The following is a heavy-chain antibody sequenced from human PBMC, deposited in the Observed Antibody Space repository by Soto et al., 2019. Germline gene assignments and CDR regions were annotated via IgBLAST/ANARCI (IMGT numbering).Heavy chain of an antibody. Sequence: QVQLVQSGAEVTKPGASVKVSCKASGYTFTSYYIHWVRQAPGQGLEWVGLINPSGASTTYAQKFHGRVTMARDTSTSSVYMELNSLRSEDTAVYFCARDAQIGHGYSAYHTYWGQGTLVTVSS. D-gene: IGHD5-12*01. J-gene: IGHJ4*02. CDR1: GYTFTSYY. CDR2: INPSGAST. CDR3: ARDAQIGHGYSAYHTY. V-gene: IGHV1-46*01.